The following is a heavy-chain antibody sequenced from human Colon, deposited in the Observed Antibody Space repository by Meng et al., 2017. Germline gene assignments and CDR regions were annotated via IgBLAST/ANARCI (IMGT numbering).Heavy chain of an antibody. D-gene: IGHD6-13*01. J-gene: IGHJ6*02. CDR1: GGSFSGYY. V-gene: IGHV4-34*01. Sequence: GSLRLSCAVYGGSFSGYYWSWIRQPPGKGLQWIGEINHSGSTNYNPSLKSRVTISVDTSTNQFSLKLTSVAAADTGIYYCARGAAGSSSVYYYYGLDVWGQGTTVTVSS. CDR2: INHSGST. CDR3: ARGAAGSSSVYYYYGLDV.